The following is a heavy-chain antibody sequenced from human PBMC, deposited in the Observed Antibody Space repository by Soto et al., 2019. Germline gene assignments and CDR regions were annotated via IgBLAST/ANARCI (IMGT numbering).Heavy chain of an antibody. D-gene: IGHD2-15*01. J-gene: IGHJ3*02. CDR3: AFHRHLVPTGGAVDI. Sequence: QITLKESGPTLVKPTQTLTLTCTLSGFLFSTSGMAVGWIRQPPGKAPECLALIFLDGDKRYSPSLKTRLTLTTDAPENQVLLTMTNMDPVYSATYYCAFHRHLVPTGGAVDIWGRGTEFSVSS. V-gene: IGHV2-5*02. CDR1: GFLFSTSGMA. CDR2: IFLDGDK.